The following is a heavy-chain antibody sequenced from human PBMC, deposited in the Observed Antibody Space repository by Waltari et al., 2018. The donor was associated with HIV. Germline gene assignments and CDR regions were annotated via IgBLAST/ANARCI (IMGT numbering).Heavy chain of an antibody. CDR1: GGSLSGFL. CDR2: IVHDGTT. V-gene: IGHV4-34*02. CDR3: ARLEALLPGVVIVRDV. Sequence: VQLEQWGTGLLKPSETLSLTCAVYGGSLSGFLWSWVRQPPGKGLEWIGDIVHDGTTNYNPALKRRATVAITGSKNQFSLKRNSVTAADTGVYYCARLEALLPGVVIVRDVWGQGTLVTVSS. J-gene: IGHJ4*02. D-gene: IGHD3-3*01.